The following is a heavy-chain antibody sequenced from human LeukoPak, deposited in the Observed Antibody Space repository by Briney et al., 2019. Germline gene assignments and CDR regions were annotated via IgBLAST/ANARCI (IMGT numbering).Heavy chain of an antibody. CDR3: ARTDIAMAYYYYGMDV. Sequence: SETLSLTCTVSGGSISSYYWSWIRQPPGKGLEWIGYIYYSGSTNYNPSLKSRVTISVDTSKNQFSLKLSSVTAADTAVYYCARTDIAMAYYYYGMDVWGQGTTVTVSS. J-gene: IGHJ6*02. CDR1: GGSISSYY. CDR2: IYYSGST. V-gene: IGHV4-59*01. D-gene: IGHD5-18*01.